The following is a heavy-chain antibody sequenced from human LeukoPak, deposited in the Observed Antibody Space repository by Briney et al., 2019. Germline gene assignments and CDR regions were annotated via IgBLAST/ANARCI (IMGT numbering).Heavy chain of an antibody. J-gene: IGHJ6*03. V-gene: IGHV3-30*04. CDR2: ISYDGSNK. CDR3: ARGYYYMDV. Sequence: GGSLRLSCAASGFTFSSYAMHWVRQAPGKGLEWVAVISYDGSNKYYAGSVKGRFTISRDNSKNTLYLQMNSLRAEDTAVYYCARGYYYMDVWGKGTTVTVSS. CDR1: GFTFSSYA.